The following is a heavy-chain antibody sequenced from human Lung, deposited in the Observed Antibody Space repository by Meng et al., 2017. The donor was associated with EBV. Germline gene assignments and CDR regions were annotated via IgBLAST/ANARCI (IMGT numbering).Heavy chain of an antibody. Sequence: QSQLQLWLAVPLTPFGPCPAPCVASGGSILFGNWWSWTGRVPGKGLEWFGEIRNSGRTNYNPSLKSRITMSLDKPKNQFSLKLSSVTAADTAVYFCARAAGSLTTLPVFWGRGTLVTVSS. CDR1: GGSILFGNW. CDR3: ARAAGSLTTLPVF. CDR2: IRNSGRT. J-gene: IGHJ4*02. D-gene: IGHD4-17*01. V-gene: IGHV4-4*02.